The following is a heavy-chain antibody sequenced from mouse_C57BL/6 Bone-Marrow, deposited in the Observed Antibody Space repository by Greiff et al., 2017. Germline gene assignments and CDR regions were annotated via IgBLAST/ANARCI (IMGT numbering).Heavy chain of an antibody. CDR2: IYPGSGNT. D-gene: IGHD1-1*01. V-gene: IGHV1-76*01. J-gene: IGHJ1*03. CDR1: GYTFTDYY. CDR3: ARGDYGSSYWYFDV. Sequence: VKLQESGAELVRPGASVKLSCKASGYTFTDYYINWVKQRPGQGLEWIARIYPGSGNTYYNEKFKGKATLTAEKSSSTAYMQLSSLTSEDSAVYVCARGDYGSSYWYFDVWGTGTTVTVSS.